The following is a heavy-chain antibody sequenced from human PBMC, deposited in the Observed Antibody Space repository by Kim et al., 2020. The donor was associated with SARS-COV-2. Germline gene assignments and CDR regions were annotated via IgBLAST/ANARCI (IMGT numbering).Heavy chain of an antibody. CDR2: IYHSGST. V-gene: IGHV4-4*02. J-gene: IGHJ5*02. CDR1: GGSITSSSW. Sequence: LRETLSLTCAVSGGSITSSSWWSWVRQPPGKGLEWIGEIYHSGSTNYNDNSSLKSQVTISVDKSKNQFSLKLSSVTAADTAVYYCARAGLIAPAVTRWLDHWGQGTRVTVSS. CDR3: ARAGLIAPAVTRWLDH. D-gene: IGHD6-13*01.